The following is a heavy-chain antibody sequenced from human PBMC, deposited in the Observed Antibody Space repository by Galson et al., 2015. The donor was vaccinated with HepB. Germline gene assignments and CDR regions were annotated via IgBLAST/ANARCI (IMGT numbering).Heavy chain of an antibody. J-gene: IGHJ6*02. Sequence: SVKVSCKASEGRFTNYGIGWVRQAPGQGLEWMGGIIPILDTSNYADRFQGRHTITADKSTTTAYLELSSLTFQDTAIFFCARGWFGELLGAGNYDHYHGLDLWGQGTTVTVS. D-gene: IGHD3-10*01. V-gene: IGHV1-69*10. CDR2: IIPILDTS. CDR1: EGRFTNYG. CDR3: ARGWFGELLGAGNYDHYHGLDL.